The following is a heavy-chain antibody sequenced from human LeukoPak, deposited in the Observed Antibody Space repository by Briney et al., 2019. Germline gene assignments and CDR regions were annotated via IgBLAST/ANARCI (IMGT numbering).Heavy chain of an antibody. Sequence: GESLKISCKGSGYSFTSYWIGWVRQMPGKGLEWMGIIYPGDSDTRYSPSFQGQVTISADKSISTAYLQWSSLKASDTAMYYCASSKRGTGSAFDIWGQGAMVTVSS. D-gene: IGHD1-26*01. CDR2: IYPGDSDT. J-gene: IGHJ3*02. V-gene: IGHV5-51*01. CDR3: ASSKRGTGSAFDI. CDR1: GYSFTSYW.